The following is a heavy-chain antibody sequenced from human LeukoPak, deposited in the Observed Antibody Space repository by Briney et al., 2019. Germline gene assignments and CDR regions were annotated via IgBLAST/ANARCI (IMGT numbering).Heavy chain of an antibody. CDR1: GASISSGGYY. CDR3: ARRFAPSRNDAFDI. Sequence: SQTLSLTCTVSGASISSGGYYWSWIRQHPGKGLEWIGYIFYSGSTYYNPSLKSRVTISVDTSKNQFSLKLSSVTASDTAVYYCARRFAPSRNDAFDIWGQGTMVPVSS. J-gene: IGHJ3*02. V-gene: IGHV4-31*03. D-gene: IGHD3-10*01. CDR2: IFYSGST.